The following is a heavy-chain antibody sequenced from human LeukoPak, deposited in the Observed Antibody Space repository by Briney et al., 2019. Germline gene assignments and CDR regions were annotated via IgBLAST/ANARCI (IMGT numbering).Heavy chain of an antibody. D-gene: IGHD2-2*01. Sequence: SETLSPTCSVSGGSISSHYWSWIRQPPGKGLEWIGYIYYGGSTNYNPSLKSRVTISVDTSKNQFSLKLSSVTAADTAVYYCARVGGCSSTTCSWKYYNYYMDVWGKGATVTVSS. CDR2: IYYGGST. V-gene: IGHV4-59*11. J-gene: IGHJ6*03. CDR3: ARVGGCSSTTCSWKYYNYYMDV. CDR1: GGSISSHY.